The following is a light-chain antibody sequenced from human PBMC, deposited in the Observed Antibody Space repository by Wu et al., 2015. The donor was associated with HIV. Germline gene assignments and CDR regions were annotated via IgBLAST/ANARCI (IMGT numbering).Light chain of an antibody. CDR3: QQRSTWPVT. V-gene: IGKV3D-20*02. Sequence: EIVLTQSPGTLSLSPGERATLSCRASQSVSSSYLAWYQQKPGQAPRLLIYGASSRATGIPDRFSGSGSGTDFTLTISRLEPEDSAVYYCQQRSTWPVTFGRGTRLEIK. CDR2: GAS. CDR1: QSVSSSY. J-gene: IGKJ5*01.